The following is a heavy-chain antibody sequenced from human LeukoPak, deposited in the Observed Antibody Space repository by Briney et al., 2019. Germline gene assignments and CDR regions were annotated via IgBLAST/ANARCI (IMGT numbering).Heavy chain of an antibody. CDR1: GGSISSYY. V-gene: IGHV4-59*07. D-gene: IGHD5-12*01. Sequence: PSDTLSLTCTVSGGSISSYYWSWIRQPPGKGLEWIGEINLGGTANYTPSLRSRVTISVDTSKNQVSLKLSSVTAADTAVYYCARIYSGYDRDYWGQGTLVTVSS. J-gene: IGHJ4*02. CDR3: ARIYSGYDRDY. CDR2: INLGGTA.